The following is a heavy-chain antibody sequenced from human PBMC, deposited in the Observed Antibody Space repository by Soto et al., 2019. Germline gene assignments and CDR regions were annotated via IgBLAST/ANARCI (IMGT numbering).Heavy chain of an antibody. CDR2: IKYSGTT. V-gene: IGHV4-39*01. D-gene: IGHD1-26*01. CDR1: GGSISRSRCN. Sequence: TSETLSPTCPFPGGSISRSRCNWGWFPRPPGKGLEWIASIKYSGTTFYNPSLKSRVTLSVDTSKNQFALKLSSVTAAATAVYYCARHGITGSYYDAFDIWGQGTMVTVSS. J-gene: IGHJ3*02. CDR3: ARHGITGSYYDAFDI.